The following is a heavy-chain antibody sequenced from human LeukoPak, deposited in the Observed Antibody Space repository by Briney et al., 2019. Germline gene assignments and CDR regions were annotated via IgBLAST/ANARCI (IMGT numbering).Heavy chain of an antibody. J-gene: IGHJ3*02. D-gene: IGHD3-22*01. CDR3: AKDADYYDSSGPEGLDAFDI. V-gene: IGHV3-23*01. CDR1: GFTFSSYA. CDR2: ISGSGGST. Sequence: GGSLRLSCAASGFTFSSYAMSWVRQAPGKGLEWVSAISGSGGSTYYADSVKGRFTISRDNSKNTLYLQMNSLRAEDTAVYYCAKDADYYDSSGPEGLDAFDIWGQGTMVTVSS.